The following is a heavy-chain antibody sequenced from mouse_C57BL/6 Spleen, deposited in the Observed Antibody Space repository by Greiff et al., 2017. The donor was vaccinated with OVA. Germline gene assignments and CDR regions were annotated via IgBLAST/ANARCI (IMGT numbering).Heavy chain of an antibody. J-gene: IGHJ2*01. CDR3: TREGAVFDY. Sequence: EVHLVESGEGLVKPGGSLTLSCAASGFTFRSYAMSWVRQTPEKRLEWVAYISSGGDYIYYADTVKGRFTLSRDNARNTLYLQMSSLKSEDTAMYYGTREGAVFDYWGQGTTLTVSS. CDR1: GFTFRSYA. V-gene: IGHV5-9-1*02. CDR2: ISSGGDYI.